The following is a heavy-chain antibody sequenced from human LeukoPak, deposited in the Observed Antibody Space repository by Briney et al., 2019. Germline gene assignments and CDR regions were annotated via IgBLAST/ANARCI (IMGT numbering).Heavy chain of an antibody. CDR1: GGSISSGDYY. Sequence: SETLSLTRTVSGGSISSGDYYWSWIRRPPGKGLEWIGYIYYSGSTYYNPSLKSRVTISVDTSKNQFSLKLSSVTAADTAVYYCARGGCSGGSCYSGNWFDPWGQGTLVTVSS. J-gene: IGHJ5*02. V-gene: IGHV4-30-4*01. CDR3: ARGGCSGGSCYSGNWFDP. CDR2: IYYSGST. D-gene: IGHD2-15*01.